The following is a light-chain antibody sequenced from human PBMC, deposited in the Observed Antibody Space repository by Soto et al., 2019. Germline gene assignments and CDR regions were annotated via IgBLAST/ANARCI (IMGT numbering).Light chain of an antibody. Sequence: DIQLTQSPSYVSASVGDRVTITCRASEGIGTWIAWYQQKPGTAPKLLIYAASSLQSGTPSRFSGRGSGTYFTPTITSLQPDDFATYYCQQANSFSGTFGAGTRVDLK. V-gene: IGKV1-12*01. CDR2: AAS. CDR1: EGIGTW. J-gene: IGKJ3*01. CDR3: QQANSFSGT.